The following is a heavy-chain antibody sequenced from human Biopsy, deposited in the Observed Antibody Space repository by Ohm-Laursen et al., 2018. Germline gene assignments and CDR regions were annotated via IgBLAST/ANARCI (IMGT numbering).Heavy chain of an antibody. D-gene: IGHD3-22*01. Sequence: SDTLSLTCTVSGGSFTGHYWSWIRQRPGKGLEWIGYIFNSANTYYNPSLKNLITISGDTSKNQFSLKLNSVTAADTAVYYCARGDYFDSNGYFWFDPWGQGTLVTVSS. V-gene: IGHV4-31*01. CDR2: IFNSANT. CDR3: ARGDYFDSNGYFWFDP. CDR1: GGSFTGHY. J-gene: IGHJ5*02.